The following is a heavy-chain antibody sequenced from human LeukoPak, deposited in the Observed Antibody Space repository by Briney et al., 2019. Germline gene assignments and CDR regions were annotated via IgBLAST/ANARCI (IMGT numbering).Heavy chain of an antibody. V-gene: IGHV3-23*01. CDR2: MSGSGDAT. Sequence: GGSLRLSCATSGFTFSNFGMSWVRQAPGRGLEWVSSMSGSGDATYYADSVKGRFTISRDNSKSTLYLQLNSLRAEDTAVYYCAKARGSDYGDYVIFDYWGQGTLVTVSS. J-gene: IGHJ4*02. CDR3: AKARGSDYGDYVIFDY. D-gene: IGHD4-17*01. CDR1: GFTFSNFG.